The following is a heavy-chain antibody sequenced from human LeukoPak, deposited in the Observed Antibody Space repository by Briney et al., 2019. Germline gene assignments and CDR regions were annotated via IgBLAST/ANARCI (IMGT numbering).Heavy chain of an antibody. CDR3: ARDSLRGYSSGWFPYYYYYYMDV. CDR1: GFTFSSYS. D-gene: IGHD6-19*01. V-gene: IGHV3-21*01. J-gene: IGHJ6*03. Sequence: PGGSLRLSCAASGFTFSSYSMNWVRQAPGKGLEWVSSISSSSSYIYYADSVKGRFTISRDNAKNSLYLQMNSLRAEDTAVYYCARDSLRGYSSGWFPYYYYYYMDVWGKGTTVTVSS. CDR2: ISSSSSYI.